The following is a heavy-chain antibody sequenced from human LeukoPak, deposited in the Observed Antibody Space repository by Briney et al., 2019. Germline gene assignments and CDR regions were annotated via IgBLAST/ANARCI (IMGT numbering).Heavy chain of an antibody. J-gene: IGHJ3*02. CDR2: SSAHNGDT. Sequence: ASVKVSCKASGFTFTSYGISWVRQAPGQGLEWMGWSSAHNGDTNYAQNFQGRVIMTTDTSTTTAYMELRSLRSDDTAVYYCAREAYCSGGSCYPGALDTWGQGTMVTVSS. CDR1: GFTFTSYG. V-gene: IGHV1-18*01. CDR3: AREAYCSGGSCYPGALDT. D-gene: IGHD2-15*01.